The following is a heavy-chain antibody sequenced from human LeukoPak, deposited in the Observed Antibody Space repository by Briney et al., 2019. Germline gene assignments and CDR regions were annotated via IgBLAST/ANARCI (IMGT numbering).Heavy chain of an antibody. CDR1: GFTFSSYG. D-gene: IGHD3-9*01. CDR3: AKDGPDYDILTGYYYPYY. Sequence: GGSLRLSCAASGFTFSSYGMHWVRQAPGKGLEWVAVISYDGSNKYYADSVKGRFTISRDNSKNTLYLQMNRLRAEDTAVYYCAKDGPDYDILTGYYYPYYWGQGTLVTVSS. J-gene: IGHJ4*02. CDR2: ISYDGSNK. V-gene: IGHV3-30*18.